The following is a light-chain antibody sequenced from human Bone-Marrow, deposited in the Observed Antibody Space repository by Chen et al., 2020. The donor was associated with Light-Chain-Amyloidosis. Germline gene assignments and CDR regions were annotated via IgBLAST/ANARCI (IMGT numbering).Light chain of an antibody. V-gene: IGLV2-14*01. CDR3: SSYTITNTLV. J-gene: IGLJ1*01. CDR2: DVT. Sequence: QSALTQPASVSGSPGPSITISSTGTSSDVGGDNHVSWYQQHPDKAPKLMIYDVTNRPSWVPDRFSGSKSDNTASLTISGLQTEDEADYFCSSYTITNTLVFGSGTRVTVL. CDR1: SSDVGGDNH.